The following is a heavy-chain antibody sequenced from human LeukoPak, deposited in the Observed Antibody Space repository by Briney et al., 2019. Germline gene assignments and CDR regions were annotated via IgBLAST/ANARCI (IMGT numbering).Heavy chain of an antibody. CDR1: GGSISSGSYY. V-gene: IGHV4-61*02. D-gene: IGHD2-2*01. Sequence: SQTLSLTCTVSGGSISSGSYYWSWIRQPAGKGLEWIGRIYTSGSTNYNPSLKSRVTISVDTSKNQFSLKLSSVTAADTAVYYCARGYCSSTSCYVHGEPANDYWGQGTLVTVSS. J-gene: IGHJ4*02. CDR2: IYTSGST. CDR3: ARGYCSSTSCYVHGEPANDY.